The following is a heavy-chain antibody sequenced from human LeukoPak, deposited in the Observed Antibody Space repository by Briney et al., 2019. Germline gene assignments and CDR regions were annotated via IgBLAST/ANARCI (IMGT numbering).Heavy chain of an antibody. D-gene: IGHD3-10*01. J-gene: IGHJ4*02. CDR1: GFTFDDYA. Sequence: GGSLRLSCAASGFTFDDYAMHWVRQAPGKGLEWVSGISWNSGSIGYADSVKGRFTISRDNAKNSLFLQMNSLRAEDTAVYYCARDLGYGSGSYYKAVDYWGQGTLVTVSS. V-gene: IGHV3-9*01. CDR2: ISWNSGSI. CDR3: ARDLGYGSGSYYKAVDY.